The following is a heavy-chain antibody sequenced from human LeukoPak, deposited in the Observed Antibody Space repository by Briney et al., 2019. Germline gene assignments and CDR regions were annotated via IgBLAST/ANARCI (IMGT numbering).Heavy chain of an antibody. J-gene: IGHJ4*02. Sequence: AQTLSLTCTVSGGSISITGYYCSWLRQPPGKGLEWIGYIHHSGTTHYSPSLESRVAMSVDTSKNQFSLKLTSVTAADTAVYYCARHSGYERDWGQGTLVTVS. CDR1: GGSISITGYY. CDR3: ARHSGYERD. D-gene: IGHD5-12*01. V-gene: IGHV4-30-4*01. CDR2: IHHSGTT.